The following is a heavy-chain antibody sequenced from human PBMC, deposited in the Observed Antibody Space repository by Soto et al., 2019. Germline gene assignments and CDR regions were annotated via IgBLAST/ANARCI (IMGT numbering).Heavy chain of an antibody. Sequence: PSETLSLTCAVYGGSFSGYYWSWIRQPPGKGLEWIGEINHSGSTNYNPSLKSRVTISVDTSKNQFSLKLSSVTAADTAVYYCARATYYYGSGSTPWGQGTLVTVS. CDR3: ARATYYYGSGSTP. CDR1: GGSFSGYY. D-gene: IGHD3-10*01. J-gene: IGHJ4*02. V-gene: IGHV4-34*01. CDR2: INHSGST.